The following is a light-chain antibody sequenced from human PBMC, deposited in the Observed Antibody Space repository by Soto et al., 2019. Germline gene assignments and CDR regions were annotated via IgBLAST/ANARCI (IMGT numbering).Light chain of an antibody. Sequence: DILMTQSPDSLAVSLGERATINCKSSQSVLYRSNNKNYLAWYQQKPGQPPKLFIYWASTRKYGVPDRFSGSRSGTECSLTISSVQADDVAVYYCQQYYSSPPWTFDQGTKVEIK. V-gene: IGKV4-1*01. CDR3: QQYYSSPPWT. CDR1: QSVLYRSNNKNY. CDR2: WAS. J-gene: IGKJ1*01.